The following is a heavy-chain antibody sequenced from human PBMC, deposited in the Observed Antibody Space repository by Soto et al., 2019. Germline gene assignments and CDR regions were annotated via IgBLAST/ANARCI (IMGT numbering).Heavy chain of an antibody. CDR1: GGSIDNYEYY. V-gene: IGHV4-30-4*01. J-gene: IGHJ4*02. CDR2: IYYSGRT. D-gene: IGHD6-6*01. Sequence: QVQLQESGPGLVKPSQTLSLTCTVSGGSIDNYEYYWTWIPQPPGKGLEWVGYIYYSGRTNYNPYLTSRLTISLDTSKNQFSLRLTSVSAADTAMYYCARDRSNSPDYFDFWGQGTLVTVSS. CDR3: ARDRSNSPDYFDF.